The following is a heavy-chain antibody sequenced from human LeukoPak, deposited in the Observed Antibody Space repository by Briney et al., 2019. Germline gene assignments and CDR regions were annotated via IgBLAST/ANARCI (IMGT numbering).Heavy chain of an antibody. J-gene: IGHJ6*02. CDR3: ARDFYYYYGMDV. CDR2: ISGSGGNT. Sequence: PGGSLRLSCAASGFTFSSYAMSWVRQAPGKGLEWVSAISGSGGNTYYADSVKGRFTISRDNSKNTLYLQMNSLRAEDTAVYYCARDFYYYYGMDVWGQGTTVTVSS. V-gene: IGHV3-23*01. CDR1: GFTFSSYA.